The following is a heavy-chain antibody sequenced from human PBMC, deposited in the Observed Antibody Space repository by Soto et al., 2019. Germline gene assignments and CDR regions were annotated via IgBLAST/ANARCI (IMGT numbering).Heavy chain of an antibody. Sequence: QVQLVESGGGVVQPGRSLRLSCAASGFTFSSYGMHWVRQAPGKGLEWVAVISYDGSNKYYADSVKGRFTISRDNSKNTVYLQMNSVRAEDTAVYYCAKDSNWNSANDAFDIWGQGTMVTVSS. CDR1: GFTFSSYG. CDR3: AKDSNWNSANDAFDI. D-gene: IGHD1-7*01. CDR2: ISYDGSNK. V-gene: IGHV3-30*18. J-gene: IGHJ3*02.